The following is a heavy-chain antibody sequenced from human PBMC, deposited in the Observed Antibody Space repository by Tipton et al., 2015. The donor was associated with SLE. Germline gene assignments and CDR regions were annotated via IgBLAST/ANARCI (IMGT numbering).Heavy chain of an antibody. J-gene: IGHJ3*02. V-gene: IGHV4-61*05. Sequence: TLSLTCIVSGDSISSSSYYWGWIRQPPGKGLEWIGYIYYSGSTNYNPSLKSRVTISVDTSKNQFSLKLSSVTAADTAVYYCARGATGDSSSWFRAFDIWGQGTMVTVSS. CDR1: GDSISSSSYY. D-gene: IGHD6-13*01. CDR3: ARGATGDSSSWFRAFDI. CDR2: IYYSGST.